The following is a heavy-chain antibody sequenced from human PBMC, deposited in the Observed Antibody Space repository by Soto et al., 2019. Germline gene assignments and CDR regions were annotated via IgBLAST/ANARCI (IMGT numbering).Heavy chain of an antibody. CDR1: GYTFTAYY. CDR2: INPNSGDT. Sequence: QVQLVQSGAEVKKLGASVKVSCKASGYTFTAYYIHWVRQAPGQGLEWVGWINPNSGDTNYAQSFQGWVTMPGDTSVSTAYMELTRLRSDDTAVYYCARGGYTYGYGLDYGGKGTLVTVSS. CDR3: ARGGYTYGYGLDY. D-gene: IGHD5-18*01. V-gene: IGHV1-2*04. J-gene: IGHJ4*02.